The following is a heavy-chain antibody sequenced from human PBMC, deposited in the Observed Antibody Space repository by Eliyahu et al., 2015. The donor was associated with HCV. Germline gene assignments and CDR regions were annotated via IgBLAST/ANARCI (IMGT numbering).Heavy chain of an antibody. J-gene: IGHJ6*02. D-gene: IGHD6-19*01. V-gene: IGHV4-31*03. CDR2: IYNSETT. CDR1: GGSXXSGGYY. Sequence: QVQLQESGPGLVKPSQTLSLTCIVSGGSXXSGGYYWSWIRQLPGKGLEWIGYIYNSETTYYNPSLKSRVVMSLDTSKNQFSLKLSSVTAADTAVYYCARWVAVGGTGGGRYYGMDVWGQGTTVTVSS. CDR3: ARWVAVGGTGGGRYYGMDV.